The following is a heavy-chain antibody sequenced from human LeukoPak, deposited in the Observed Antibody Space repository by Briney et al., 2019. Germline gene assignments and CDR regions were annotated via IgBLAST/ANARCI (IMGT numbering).Heavy chain of an antibody. CDR3: ARQGALGWLTRDY. CDR1: GDSVSSNSAG. D-gene: IGHD2-21*01. CDR2: TYYKSNWYN. V-gene: IGHV6-1*01. Sequence: SQTLSLTCAISGDSVSSNSAGWIRIRQSPSRGLEWLGSTYYKSNWYNDYAESVKSRITINQDTSKNQFSLQLNSVTPEDTAVYFCARQGALGWLTRDYWGQGSLVSVSS. J-gene: IGHJ4*02.